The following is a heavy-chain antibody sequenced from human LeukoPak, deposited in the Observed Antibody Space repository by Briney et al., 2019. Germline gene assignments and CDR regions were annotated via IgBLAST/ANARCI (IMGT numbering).Heavy chain of an antibody. D-gene: IGHD6-19*01. J-gene: IGHJ5*02. CDR1: GYSISSGYY. CDR2: IYHSGST. Sequence: PSETLSLTCTVSGYSISSGYYWVWIRQPPGKGLEWIGSIYHSGSTFYNPSLKSRVTISVDTSKNQFSLKLSSVTAADTAVYYCARVGSSGWYLNWFDPWGQGTLVTVSS. CDR3: ARVGSSGWYLNWFDP. V-gene: IGHV4-38-2*02.